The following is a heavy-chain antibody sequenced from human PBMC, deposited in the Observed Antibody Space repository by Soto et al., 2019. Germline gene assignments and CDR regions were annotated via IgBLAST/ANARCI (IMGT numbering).Heavy chain of an antibody. CDR2: ISSSSSYI. J-gene: IGHJ5*02. CDR3: ARDSTQPQFLEWLLNWFDP. CDR1: GFTFSSYS. V-gene: IGHV3-21*01. D-gene: IGHD3-3*01. Sequence: GGSLRLSCAASGFTFSSYSMNWVRQAPGKGLERFSSISSSSSYIYYADSVKGRFTISRDNAKNSLYLQMNSLRAEDTAVYYCARDSTQPQFLEWLLNWFDPWGQGTLVTVSS.